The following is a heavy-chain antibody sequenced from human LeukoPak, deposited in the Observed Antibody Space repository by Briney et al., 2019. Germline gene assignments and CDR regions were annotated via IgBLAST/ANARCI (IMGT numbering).Heavy chain of an antibody. CDR1: GDSITSGGYY. CDR3: ARQQLSQLYYFDN. CDR2: IYKTGST. D-gene: IGHD6-13*01. J-gene: IGHJ4*02. V-gene: IGHV4-31*03. Sequence: SETLSLTCTVSGDSITSGGYYWSWIRQRPGKGLEWIGYIYKTGSTYYNPSLKSRVTMSVDTSRNQFSLKVNSVTAADTAVYYCARQQLSQLYYFDNWGQGTLVTVSS.